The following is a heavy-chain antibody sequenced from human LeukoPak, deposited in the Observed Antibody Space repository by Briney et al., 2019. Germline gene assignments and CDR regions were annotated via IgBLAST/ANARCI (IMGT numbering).Heavy chain of an antibody. D-gene: IGHD3-10*02. CDR2: IIPIFGTA. J-gene: IGHJ4*02. V-gene: IGHV1-69*13. CDR3: ARGESDRVPFDY. Sequence: SVKVSCKASGGTFSGYAISWARQAPGQGLEWMGGIIPIFGTANYAQKFQGRVTITADESTSTAYMELSSLRSEDTAVYYCARGESDRVPFDYWGQGTLVTVSS. CDR1: GGTFSGYA.